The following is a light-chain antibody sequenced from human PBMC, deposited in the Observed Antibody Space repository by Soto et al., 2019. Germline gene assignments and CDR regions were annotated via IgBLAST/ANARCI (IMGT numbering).Light chain of an antibody. J-gene: IGKJ4*01. Sequence: EIVLTQSPATLSLSPGERDTLSCRASQSILTYLAWYQQKPGQAPRLLIYDASNRATGIPARFSGSGSGTDFTLTISGLEPEDFAVYFCQQRSNWPPFTFGGGTKVEIK. V-gene: IGKV3-11*01. CDR2: DAS. CDR1: QSILTY. CDR3: QQRSNWPPFT.